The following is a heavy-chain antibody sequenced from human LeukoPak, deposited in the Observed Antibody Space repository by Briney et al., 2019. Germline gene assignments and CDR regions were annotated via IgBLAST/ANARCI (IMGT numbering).Heavy chain of an antibody. V-gene: IGHV3-74*01. CDR3: ASGRDYGEPFDY. CDR2: INSDGSST. Sequence: PGGSLRLSCAASGFTFSSYWMHWVRQAPGKGLVWVSRINSDGSSTSYADSVKGRFTISRDNAKNTLYLQMNSLRAEDTAVYYCASGRDYGEPFDYWGQGTLVTVSS. CDR1: GFTFSSYW. J-gene: IGHJ4*02. D-gene: IGHD4-17*01.